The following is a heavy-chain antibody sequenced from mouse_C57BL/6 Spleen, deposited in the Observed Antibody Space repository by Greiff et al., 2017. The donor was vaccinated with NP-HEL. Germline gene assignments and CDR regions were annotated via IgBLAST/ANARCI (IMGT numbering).Heavy chain of an antibody. J-gene: IGHJ3*01. V-gene: IGHV1-59*01. Sequence: QVQLQQPGAELVRPGTSVKLSCKASGYTFTSYWMHWVKQRPGQGLEWIGVIDPSDSYTNYNQKFKGKATLTVDTSSSTAYMQLSSLTSEDSAVYYCARSHLDSSGPFAYWGQGTLVTVSA. CDR2: IDPSDSYT. CDR3: ARSHLDSSGPFAY. D-gene: IGHD3-2*02. CDR1: GYTFTSYW.